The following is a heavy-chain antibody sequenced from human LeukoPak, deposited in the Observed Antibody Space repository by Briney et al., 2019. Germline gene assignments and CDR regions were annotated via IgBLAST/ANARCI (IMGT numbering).Heavy chain of an antibody. V-gene: IGHV4-34*01. Sequence: SETLSLTCAVYGGSFSGYYWSWIRQPPGKGLEWIGEINHSGSTNYNPSLKSRVTISVDTSKNQFSLKLSSVTAADTAVYYCARGSSGIAEYDYWGQGTLVTVSS. CDR3: ARGSSGIAEYDY. J-gene: IGHJ4*02. CDR2: INHSGST. D-gene: IGHD6-13*01. CDR1: GGSFSGYY.